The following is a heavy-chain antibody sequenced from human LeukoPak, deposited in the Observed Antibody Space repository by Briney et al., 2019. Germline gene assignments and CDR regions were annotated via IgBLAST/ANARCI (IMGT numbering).Heavy chain of an antibody. CDR1: GGSISSGDYY. Sequence: PSQTLSLTCTVSGGSISSGDYYWCWIRQPPGKGLEWIGYIYYSGSTYYNPSLRSRVTISVDTSKNQFSLKLSSVTAADTAVYYCARDRNYGALGYFDLWGRGTLVTVSS. D-gene: IGHD4/OR15-4a*01. CDR3: ARDRNYGALGYFDL. J-gene: IGHJ2*01. CDR2: IYYSGST. V-gene: IGHV4-30-4*01.